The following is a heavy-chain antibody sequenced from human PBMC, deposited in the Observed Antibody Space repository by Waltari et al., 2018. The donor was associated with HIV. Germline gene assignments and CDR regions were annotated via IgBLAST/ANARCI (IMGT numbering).Heavy chain of an antibody. Sequence: EVQLVESGGGLVQPGRSLRLSCAASGFTCDAYAMHWVRQAPGKGLGWVSGISWNSGSIGYADSVKGRFTISRDNAKNSLYLQMNSLRAEDTALYYCAKDGSGWDGLFDYWGQGTLVTVSS. J-gene: IGHJ4*02. CDR2: ISWNSGSI. D-gene: IGHD6-19*01. CDR3: AKDGSGWDGLFDY. CDR1: GFTCDAYA. V-gene: IGHV3-9*01.